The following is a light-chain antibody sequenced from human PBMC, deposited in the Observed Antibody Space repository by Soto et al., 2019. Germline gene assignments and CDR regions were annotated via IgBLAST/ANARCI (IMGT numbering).Light chain of an antibody. Sequence: ESVLTQSPGTLSLSPGERATLSCRASQSVTSSYLAWYQQKPGQAPRLLMYGASSRATGIPDRFSGSGSGTDFTLPISSLEPEDFAVYYCQQYGSSPITFGQGTRLEI. CDR3: QQYGSSPIT. CDR1: QSVTSSY. V-gene: IGKV3-20*01. J-gene: IGKJ5*01. CDR2: GAS.